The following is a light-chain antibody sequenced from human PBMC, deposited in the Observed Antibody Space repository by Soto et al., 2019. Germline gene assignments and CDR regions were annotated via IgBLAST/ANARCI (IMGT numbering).Light chain of an antibody. CDR1: SSDVGKYCY. V-gene: IGLV2-14*01. CDR3: SSFTTSRTWV. J-gene: IGLJ3*02. CDR2: EVS. Sequence: QSALTQPASVSGSPGQSIAISCTGTSSDVGKYCYVSWFQQYPGNAPKLMIYEVSNRPSGVSNRFSGSKSGNTASLTISGLQGEDEADYYCSSFTTSRTWVFGGGTKLTVL.